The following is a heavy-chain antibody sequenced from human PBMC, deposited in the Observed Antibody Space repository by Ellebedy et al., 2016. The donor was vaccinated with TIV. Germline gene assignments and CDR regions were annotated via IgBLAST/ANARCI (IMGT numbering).Heavy chain of an antibody. CDR2: FDNRRPI. CDR1: GGSITTYGYW. D-gene: IGHD3-10*01. J-gene: IGHJ2*01. CDR3: ARALGRFYGSGATYFDL. Sequence: SETLSLXXSVSGGSITTYGYWWGWIRQSPGKGLEWIGSFDNRRPIHYNPSFKSRVTISIDTSTNQFSLKLSSVTAADTAVYYCARALGRFYGSGATYFDLWGRGTLVTVSS. V-gene: IGHV4-39*07.